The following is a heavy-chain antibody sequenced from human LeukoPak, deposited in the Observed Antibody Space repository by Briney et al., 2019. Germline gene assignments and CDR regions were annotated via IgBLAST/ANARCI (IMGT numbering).Heavy chain of an antibody. Sequence: PGGSLRLSCAASGFTFSSYWMSWVRQAPGKGLEWVANIKQDGSEKYYVDSVKGRFTISRDNAKNSLYLQMNSLRAEDTAVYYCARHQGFGELLAYFDYWGQGTLVTVSS. J-gene: IGHJ4*02. CDR1: GFTFSSYW. D-gene: IGHD3-10*01. CDR3: ARHQGFGELLAYFDY. CDR2: IKQDGSEK. V-gene: IGHV3-7*01.